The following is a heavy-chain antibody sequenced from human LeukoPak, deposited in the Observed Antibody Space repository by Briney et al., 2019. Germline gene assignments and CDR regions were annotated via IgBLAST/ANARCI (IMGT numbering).Heavy chain of an antibody. CDR3: ARDGYCSSTSCFNWFDP. Sequence: ASVKVSCKASGYTFTGYFVHWVRQAPGQGLQWMGWINPNTGGTNYAQKFQGRVTMTRDTSISTAYMELSRLRSDDTAVYYCARDGYCSSTSCFNWFDPWGQGTLVTVSS. CDR2: INPNTGGT. D-gene: IGHD2-2*03. CDR1: GYTFTGYF. J-gene: IGHJ5*02. V-gene: IGHV1-2*02.